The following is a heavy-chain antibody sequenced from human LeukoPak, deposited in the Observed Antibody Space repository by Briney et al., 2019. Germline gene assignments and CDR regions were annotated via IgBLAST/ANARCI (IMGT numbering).Heavy chain of an antibody. CDR1: GYTFTSYG. CDR2: ISAYNGNT. CDR3: ARDRVVVVAATLFDY. D-gene: IGHD2-15*01. Sequence: ASVTVSCKASGYTFTSYGISWVRQAPGQGLEWMGWISAYNGNTNYAQKLQGRVTMTTDTSTSTAYMELRSLRSDDTAVYYCARDRVVVVAATLFDYWGQGTLVTVSS. J-gene: IGHJ4*02. V-gene: IGHV1-18*01.